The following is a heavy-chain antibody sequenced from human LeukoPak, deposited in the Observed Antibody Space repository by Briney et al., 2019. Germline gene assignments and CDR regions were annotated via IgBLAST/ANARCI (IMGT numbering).Heavy chain of an antibody. CDR2: ISHSGSNL. CDR1: GFTFSDSF. V-gene: IGHV3-11*04. CDR3: ARGDSSGVPDY. D-gene: IGHD3-22*01. Sequence: TGGSLRLSCAASGFTFSDSFMNWIRQAPGKGLEWLSYISHSGSNLDYAESVRGRFTISRDNANHSLYLQINSLRAEDTAVYYCARGDSSGVPDYWGQGTLATVSS. J-gene: IGHJ4*02.